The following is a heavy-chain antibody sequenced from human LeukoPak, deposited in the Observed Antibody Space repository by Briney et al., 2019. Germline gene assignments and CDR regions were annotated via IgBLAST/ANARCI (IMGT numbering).Heavy chain of an antibody. CDR1: GASLTADY. CDR3: AREGGSSWYYFYYMGV. J-gene: IGHJ6*03. CDR2: INHSGGT. D-gene: IGHD6-13*01. Sequence: SETLSLTCAVYGASLTADYWSWIRQTPVKGLEWIGEINHSGGTKYNPSLKSRVSLSIDTSKSQFSLKLSSVTAADTAVYYCAREGGSSWYYFYYMGVWGKGTTVTISS. V-gene: IGHV4-34*01.